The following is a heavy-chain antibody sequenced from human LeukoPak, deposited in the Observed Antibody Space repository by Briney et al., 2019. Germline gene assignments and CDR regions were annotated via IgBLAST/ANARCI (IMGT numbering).Heavy chain of an antibody. J-gene: IGHJ4*02. V-gene: IGHV5-10-1*01. CDR2: IDPSDSYT. Sequence: GESLKISCKGSGYSLTSYWISWVRQMPGKGLEWMGRIDPSDSYTNYSPSFQGHVTISADKSISTAYLQWSSLKASDTAMYYCASSPTYSSGWNFDYWGQGTLVTVSS. CDR1: GYSLTSYW. CDR3: ASSPTYSSGWNFDY. D-gene: IGHD6-19*01.